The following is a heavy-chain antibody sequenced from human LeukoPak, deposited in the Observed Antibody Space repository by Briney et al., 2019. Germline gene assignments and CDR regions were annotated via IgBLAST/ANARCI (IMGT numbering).Heavy chain of an antibody. CDR2: IKQDGSEK. J-gene: IGHJ4*02. CDR3: ARAADYYDSSGDFDY. Sequence: GGSLRLSWAASGFTFSSYWMSWVRQAPGKGLEWVANIKQDGSEKYYVDSVKGRFTISRDNAKNSLYLQINSLRAEDTAVYYCARAADYYDSSGDFDYWGQGTLVTVSS. CDR1: GFTFSSYW. D-gene: IGHD3-22*01. V-gene: IGHV3-7*01.